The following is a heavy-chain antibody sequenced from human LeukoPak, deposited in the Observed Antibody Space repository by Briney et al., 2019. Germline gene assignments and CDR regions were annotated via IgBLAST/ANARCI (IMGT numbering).Heavy chain of an antibody. CDR1: GYTFTSYA. Sequence: ASVKVSCKASGYTFTSYAMNWVRQAPGQGLEWMGWVNTNTGNPTYAQGFTGRFVFSLDTSVSTAYLQISSLKAEDTAVYYCARDYGPRSFWYFDLWGRGTLVTVSS. D-gene: IGHD3-10*01. CDR3: ARDYGPRSFWYFDL. CDR2: VNTNTGNP. V-gene: IGHV7-4-1*02. J-gene: IGHJ2*01.